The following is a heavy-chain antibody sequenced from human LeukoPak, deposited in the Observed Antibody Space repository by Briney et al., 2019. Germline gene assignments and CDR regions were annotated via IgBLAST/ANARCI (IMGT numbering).Heavy chain of an antibody. Sequence: GASVKVSCKASGYTFTSYGISWVRQAPGQGLEWMGWISAYNGNTNYAQKLQGRVTMTTDTSTSTAYMELRSLRSDDTAVYYCARDRPNILLLYYYMGVWGKGTTVTVSS. V-gene: IGHV1-18*01. D-gene: IGHD2/OR15-2a*01. CDR1: GYTFTSYG. J-gene: IGHJ6*03. CDR2: ISAYNGNT. CDR3: ARDRPNILLLYYYMGV.